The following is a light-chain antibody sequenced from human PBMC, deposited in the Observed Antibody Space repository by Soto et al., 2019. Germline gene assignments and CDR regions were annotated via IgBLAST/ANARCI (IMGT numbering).Light chain of an antibody. V-gene: IGKV1-39*01. CDR2: AAS. J-gene: IGKJ3*01. Sequence: DIPMTQSPSSLSASVGDRVTITCRASQGISAYLNWYQHKPGKAPKLLIYAASSLQSGVPSRFSGSGSGTDFTLTISSLQPEDFATYYCQQSYSTPIFTFGPGTRVDIK. CDR1: QGISAY. CDR3: QQSYSTPIFT.